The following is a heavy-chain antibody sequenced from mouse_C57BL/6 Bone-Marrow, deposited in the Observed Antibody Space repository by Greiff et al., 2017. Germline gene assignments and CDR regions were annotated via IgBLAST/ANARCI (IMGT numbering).Heavy chain of an antibody. J-gene: IGHJ3*01. V-gene: IGHV1-80*01. Sequence: QVQLKESGAELVKPGASVKISCKASGYAFSSYWMNWVKQRPGKGLEWIGQIYPGDGDTNYNGKFKGKATLTADKSSSTAYMQLSILTAEDSAVDFCAREDYGNRFAYWGQGTLVTVSA. CDR3: AREDYGNRFAY. CDR1: GYAFSSYW. D-gene: IGHD2-1*01. CDR2: IYPGDGDT.